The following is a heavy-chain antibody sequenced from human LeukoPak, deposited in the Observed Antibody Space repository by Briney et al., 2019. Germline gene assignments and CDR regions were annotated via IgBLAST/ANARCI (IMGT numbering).Heavy chain of an antibody. CDR2: IKQIGGEK. D-gene: IGHD3-22*01. Sequence: GGSLRLSCAASGFTFSSYAMHWVRQAPGEGLEWVANIKQIGGEKYYVDSVKGRFTISRDNAKNSLYLQMNSLRAEDTAVYYCARDMHYYDSSGYYYYFDYWGQGALVTVSS. CDR1: GFTFSSYA. J-gene: IGHJ4*02. CDR3: ARDMHYYDSSGYYYYFDY. V-gene: IGHV3-7*01.